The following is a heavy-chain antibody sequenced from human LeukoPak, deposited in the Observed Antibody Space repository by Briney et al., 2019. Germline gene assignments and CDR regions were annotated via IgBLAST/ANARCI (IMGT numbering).Heavy chain of an antibody. Sequence: SETLSLTCTVSGYSISNGYYWGWIRQPPGKGLEWIGSVYHSGSTYYHPSLKSRVTISVDTSKNQFSLKVSSVTAADTAVYYCARAFYSSSWNHKEDFFDFWGQGTLVTVSS. V-gene: IGHV4-38-2*02. CDR3: ARAFYSSSWNHKEDFFDF. J-gene: IGHJ4*02. CDR2: VYHSGST. D-gene: IGHD6-13*01. CDR1: GYSISNGYY.